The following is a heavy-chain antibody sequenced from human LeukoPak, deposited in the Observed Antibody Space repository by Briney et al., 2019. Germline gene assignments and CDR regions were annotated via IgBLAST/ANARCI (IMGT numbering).Heavy chain of an antibody. CDR2: ISSSSYI. CDR3: ARERLRFPNWFDP. CDR1: GFTFSSYS. Sequence: PGGSLRLSCAASGFTFSSYSMNWVRQAPGKGLEWVSSISSSSYIYYADSVKGRFTISRDNAKNSLYLQMNSLRAEDTAVYYCARERLRFPNWFDPWGQGTLVTVSS. D-gene: IGHD3-16*01. J-gene: IGHJ5*02. V-gene: IGHV3-21*01.